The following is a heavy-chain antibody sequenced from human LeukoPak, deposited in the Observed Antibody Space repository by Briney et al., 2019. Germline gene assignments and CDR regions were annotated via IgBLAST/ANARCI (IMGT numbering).Heavy chain of an antibody. D-gene: IGHD6-19*01. V-gene: IGHV1-8*03. CDR1: GYTFTSYD. Sequence: GASVKVSCKASGYTFTSYDINWVRQATGQGLEWMGWMNPNSGNTGYAQKFQGRVTITRNTSISTAYMELSSLRSEDTAVHYCARGFFGSGWYGYYYMDVWGKGTTVTVSS. CDR3: ARGFFGSGWYGYYYMDV. CDR2: MNPNSGNT. J-gene: IGHJ6*03.